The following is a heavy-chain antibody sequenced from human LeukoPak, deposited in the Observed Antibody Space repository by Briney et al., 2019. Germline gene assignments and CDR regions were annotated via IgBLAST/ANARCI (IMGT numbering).Heavy chain of an antibody. V-gene: IGHV1-69*13. J-gene: IGHJ3*02. CDR2: IIPIFGTA. CDR1: GGTFSSYA. Sequence: GASVKVSCKASGGTFSSYAISWVRQAPGQGLEWTGGIIPIFGTANYAQKFQGRVTITADESTSTAYMELSSLRSEDTAVYYCARGSSLLRWFPVAFDIWGQGTMVTVSS. CDR3: ARGSSLLRWFPVAFDI. D-gene: IGHD4-23*01.